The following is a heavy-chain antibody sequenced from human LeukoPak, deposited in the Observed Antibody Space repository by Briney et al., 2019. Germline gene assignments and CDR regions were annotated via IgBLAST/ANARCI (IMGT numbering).Heavy chain of an antibody. V-gene: IGHV3-20*04. Sequence: PGGSLRLSCAASGFTFSDSYMSWIRQAPGKGLDWVSGVNWNGGSTGYADSVKGRFTISRDNAKNSLYLQMNSLRAEDTALYYCARSSYDFWSGKLPYYFDYWGQGTLVTVSS. CDR2: VNWNGGST. D-gene: IGHD3-3*01. CDR1: GFTFSDSY. J-gene: IGHJ4*02. CDR3: ARSSYDFWSGKLPYYFDY.